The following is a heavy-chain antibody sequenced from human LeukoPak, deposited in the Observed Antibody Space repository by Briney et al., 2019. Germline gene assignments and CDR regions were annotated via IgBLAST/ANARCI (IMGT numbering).Heavy chain of an antibody. CDR3: ASSYGSNKNPFEY. Sequence: GGSLRLSCAASGFTFSSYAMHWVRQAPGKGLEYVSAISSSGDSTYYANSVRGRFTISRDNSKNTLYLKMGSLRAEDTAVYYCASSYGSNKNPFEYWGQGTLVTVSS. V-gene: IGHV3-64*01. J-gene: IGHJ4*02. CDR2: ISSSGDST. D-gene: IGHD4-23*01. CDR1: GFTFSSYA.